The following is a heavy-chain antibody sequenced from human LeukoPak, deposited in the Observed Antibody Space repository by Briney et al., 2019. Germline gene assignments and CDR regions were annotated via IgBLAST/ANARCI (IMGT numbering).Heavy chain of an antibody. CDR1: GFTFSSYS. CDR3: ARDAPIAAAGYYYYYYGMDV. J-gene: IGHJ6*02. D-gene: IGHD6-13*01. V-gene: IGHV3-48*01. CDR2: ISSSSSTI. Sequence: GGSLRLSCAASGFTFSSYSMNWVRQAPGKGLEWVSYISSSSSTIYYADSVKGRFTFSRDNAKNSLYLQMNSLRAEDTAVYYCARDAPIAAAGYYYYYYGMDVWGQGTTVTVSS.